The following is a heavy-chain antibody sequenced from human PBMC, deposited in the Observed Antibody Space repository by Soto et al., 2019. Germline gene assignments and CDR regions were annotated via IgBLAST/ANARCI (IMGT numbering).Heavy chain of an antibody. D-gene: IGHD3-16*01. CDR1: GGTFSSYA. J-gene: IGHJ6*02. CDR2: IIPIFGTA. V-gene: IGHV1-69*12. CDR3: ARGNYDYVWGSYRGMDV. Sequence: QVQLVQSGAEVKKPGSSVKVSCKASGGTFSSYAISWVRQAPGQGLEWMGGIIPIFGTANYAQKFQGRVTITADDSTSTAYMELSSLRSEDTAVYYCARGNYDYVWGSYRGMDVWGQGTTVTVSS.